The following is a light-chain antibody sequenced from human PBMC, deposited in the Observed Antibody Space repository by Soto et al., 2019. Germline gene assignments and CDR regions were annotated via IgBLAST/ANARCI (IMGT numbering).Light chain of an antibody. CDR2: DNN. J-gene: IGLJ3*02. Sequence: QSVLTQPPSVSAAPGQKVTVSCSGSSSNIGNNYVSWYQQLPGTAPKVLIYDNNKRPSGIPDRFSGSKSGTSATLGITGLQTGDEADYYCGTWDSSLGGWVFGGGTKVTVL. V-gene: IGLV1-51*01. CDR1: SSNIGNNY. CDR3: GTWDSSLGGWV.